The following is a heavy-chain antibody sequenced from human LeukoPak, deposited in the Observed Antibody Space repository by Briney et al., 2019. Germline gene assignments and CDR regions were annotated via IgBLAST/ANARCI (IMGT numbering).Heavy chain of an antibody. CDR2: IYSGGGT. Sequence: GGSLRLSCEASGFTVSNSDMSWVRQAPGKGQEWVSVIYSGGGTFYSEFVRGRFTISRDNAKNSLYLQMNSLRTEDTAVYYCARASYYYDSSGYFDYWGQGTLVTVSS. D-gene: IGHD3-22*01. CDR1: GFTVSNSD. CDR3: ARASYYYDSSGYFDY. V-gene: IGHV3-53*01. J-gene: IGHJ4*02.